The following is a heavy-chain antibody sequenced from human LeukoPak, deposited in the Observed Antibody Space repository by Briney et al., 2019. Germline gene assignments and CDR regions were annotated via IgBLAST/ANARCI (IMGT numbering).Heavy chain of an antibody. J-gene: IGHJ5*02. D-gene: IGHD4-17*01. V-gene: IGHV4-59*01. CDR2: ISDSGST. CDR3: ARYDYGDCWFDP. Sequence: SETLSLTCTVSGGSMNNYYWSWIRQAPGKGLEWIGYISDSGSTNYNPSLRSRVTISVDTSKNQFSLKLSSVTAADTALYYCARYDYGDCWFDPWGQGTLVTVSS. CDR1: GGSMNNYY.